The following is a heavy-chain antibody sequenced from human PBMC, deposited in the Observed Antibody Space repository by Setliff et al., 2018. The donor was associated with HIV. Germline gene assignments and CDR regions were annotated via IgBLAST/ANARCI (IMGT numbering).Heavy chain of an antibody. D-gene: IGHD1-1*01. Sequence: SETLSLTCTVSGGTMSRFYWTWIRQPPGKGLEWIGFVYSTGSINYSPSFRGRLTISLDTSENQFSLHLTSVTAADTAVYYCARAEGDAYNSLPYFDSWGPGALVTGLL. CDR1: GGTMSRFY. CDR3: ARAEGDAYNSLPYFDS. CDR2: VYSTGSI. J-gene: IGHJ4*02. V-gene: IGHV4-59*01.